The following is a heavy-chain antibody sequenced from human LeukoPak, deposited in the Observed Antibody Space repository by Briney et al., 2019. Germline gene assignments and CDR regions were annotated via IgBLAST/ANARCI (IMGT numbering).Heavy chain of an antibody. D-gene: IGHD6-13*01. V-gene: IGHV1-69*04. CDR1: GGTFSSYA. CDR3: ARDRPAAGTDY. J-gene: IGHJ4*02. CDR2: IIPILGIA. Sequence: ASVKVSCKASGGTFSSYAISGVRQAPGQGLEWMGRIIPILGIANYAQKFQGRVTITADKSTSTAYMELSSLRSEDTAVYYCARDRPAAGTDYWGQGTLVTVSS.